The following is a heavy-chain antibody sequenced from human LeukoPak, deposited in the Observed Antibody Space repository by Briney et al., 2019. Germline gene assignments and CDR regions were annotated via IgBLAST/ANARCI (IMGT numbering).Heavy chain of an antibody. J-gene: IGHJ4*02. Sequence: PGGSLRLSCAASGFTFSSYGMPWVRQAPGKGLEWVAVISYDGSNKYYADSVKGRFTISRDNSKNTLYLQMNSLRAEDTAVYYCARDWGTTVTTGGVSDYWGQGTLVTVSS. CDR3: ARDWGTTVTTGGVSDY. V-gene: IGHV3-30*03. D-gene: IGHD4-17*01. CDR1: GFTFSSYG. CDR2: ISYDGSNK.